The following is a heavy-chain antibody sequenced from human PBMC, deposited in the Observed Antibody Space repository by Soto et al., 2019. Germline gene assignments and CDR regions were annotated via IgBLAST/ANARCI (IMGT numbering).Heavy chain of an antibody. CDR3: ARDLRGYSYGFNWFDP. D-gene: IGHD5-18*01. CDR2: ISYDGSNK. Sequence: QVQLVESGGGVVQPGRSLRLSCAASGFTFSSYAMHWVRQAPGKGLEWVAVISYDGSNKYYADSVKGRFTISRDNSKNTLYLQMNSLRAEDTAVYYCARDLRGYSYGFNWFDPWGQGTLVTVSS. CDR1: GFTFSSYA. J-gene: IGHJ5*02. V-gene: IGHV3-30-3*01.